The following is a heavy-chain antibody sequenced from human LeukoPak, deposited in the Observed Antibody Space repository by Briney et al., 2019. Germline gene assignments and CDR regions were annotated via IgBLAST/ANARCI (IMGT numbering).Heavy chain of an antibody. Sequence: SVKVSCKASGGTFSSYAISWVRRAPGQGLEWMGRIIPILGIANYAQKFQGRVTITADKSTSTAYMELSSLRSEDTAVYYCARDPPGGENCSGGSCYLDYWGQGTLVTVSS. CDR2: IIPILGIA. D-gene: IGHD2-15*01. CDR3: ARDPPGGENCSGGSCYLDY. V-gene: IGHV1-69*04. J-gene: IGHJ4*02. CDR1: GGTFSSYA.